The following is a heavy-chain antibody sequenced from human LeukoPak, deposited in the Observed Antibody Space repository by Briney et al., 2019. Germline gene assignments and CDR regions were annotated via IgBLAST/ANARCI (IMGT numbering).Heavy chain of an antibody. CDR3: ARDLNWVYFDY. CDR2: IYHSGST. J-gene: IGHJ4*02. V-gene: IGHV4-30-2*01. D-gene: IGHD7-27*01. CDR1: GGSISSGGYS. Sequence: PSETLSLTCAVSGGSISSGGYSWSWIRQPPGKGLEWIGYIYHSGSTYYNPSLKSRVTISVDRSKNQFSLKLSSVTAADTAVYYCARDLNWVYFDYWGQGTLVTVSS.